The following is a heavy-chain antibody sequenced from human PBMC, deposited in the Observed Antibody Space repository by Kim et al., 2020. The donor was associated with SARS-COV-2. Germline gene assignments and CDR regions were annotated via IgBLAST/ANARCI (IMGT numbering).Heavy chain of an antibody. J-gene: IGHJ4*02. CDR2: IWYDGSNK. V-gene: IGHV3-33*01. D-gene: IGHD3-16*01. Sequence: GGCLRLSCAASGFTFSSYGMHWVRQAPGKGLEWVAVIWYDGSNKYYADSVKGRFTISRDNSKNTLYLQMNSLRAEDTAVYYCARGRIGWGRLFDYWGQGTLVTVSS. CDR1: GFTFSSYG. CDR3: ARGRIGWGRLFDY.